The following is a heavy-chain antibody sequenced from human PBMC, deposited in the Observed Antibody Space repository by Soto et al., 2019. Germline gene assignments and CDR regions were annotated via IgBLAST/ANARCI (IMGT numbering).Heavy chain of an antibody. Sequence: WVSLRLSCAASGFTFSSYGIHCVRQAPCKWLEGVAVISYDGSNKYYADSVKGRFTISRDNSKNTLYLQMNSLRAEDTAVYHCARAPLWSGPLPLDAFDIWGQRTMVSVSS. CDR3: ARAPLWSGPLPLDAFDI. CDR1: GFTFSSYG. J-gene: IGHJ3*02. D-gene: IGHD3-3*01. V-gene: IGHV3-30*03. CDR2: ISYDGSNK.